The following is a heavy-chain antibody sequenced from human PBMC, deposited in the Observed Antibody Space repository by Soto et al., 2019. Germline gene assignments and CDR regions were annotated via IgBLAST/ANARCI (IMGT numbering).Heavy chain of an antibody. V-gene: IGHV3-30*18. D-gene: IGHD6-19*01. Sequence: PGGSLRLSCAGSGFTFSNYGLHWVRQAPGKGLEWVAVISYDGSHKYYADSVKGRFTISRDNSNSMLYLQMDSLRAEDTAVYYCAKPFFSSGWLHYFDYWGQGTLVTVSS. CDR2: ISYDGSHK. CDR1: GFTFSNYG. J-gene: IGHJ4*02. CDR3: AKPFFSSGWLHYFDY.